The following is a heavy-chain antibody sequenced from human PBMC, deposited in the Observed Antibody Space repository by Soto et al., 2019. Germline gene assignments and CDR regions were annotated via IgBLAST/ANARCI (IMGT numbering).Heavy chain of an antibody. CDR2: ISAYNGNT. V-gene: IGHV1-18*01. CDR1: RYTFTCYG. J-gene: IGHJ4*02. CDR3: ARDSGYHGDY. Sequence: ASLKVSCKASRYTFTCYGISWARQAPGQGLEWMGWISAYNGNTNYAQKLQGRVTMTTDTSTSTAYMELRSLRSDDTAVYYCARDSGYHGDYWGQGTLVTVSS. D-gene: IGHD3-22*01.